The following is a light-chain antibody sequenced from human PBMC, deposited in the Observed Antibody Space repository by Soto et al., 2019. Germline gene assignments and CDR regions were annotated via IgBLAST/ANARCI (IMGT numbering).Light chain of an antibody. CDR1: QTISSW. CDR2: KAS. Sequence: DIQMTQSPSTLSGPVGDRVTITCRASQTISSWLAWYQQKPGKAPKLLIYKASTLKSGVPSRFSGSGSGTEFTLTISSLQTDDFATYYCQHYNSYSEAFGQGTKVDIK. J-gene: IGKJ1*01. CDR3: QHYNSYSEA. V-gene: IGKV1-5*03.